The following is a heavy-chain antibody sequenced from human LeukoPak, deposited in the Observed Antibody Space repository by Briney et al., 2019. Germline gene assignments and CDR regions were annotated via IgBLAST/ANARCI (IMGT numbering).Heavy chain of an antibody. J-gene: IGHJ4*02. CDR1: GGGFSGYY. V-gene: IGHV4-34*01. CDR2: INHSGST. Sequence: KASGTLSLTCAVYGGGFSGYYWGWIRPPPGKGVEWIGEINHSGSTNYNPSLKSRVTISVDTSKNQFSLKLSSVTAADTAVYYCASDLYTVVEYWGQGTLVTVSS. CDR3: ASDLYTVVEY. D-gene: IGHD2-15*01.